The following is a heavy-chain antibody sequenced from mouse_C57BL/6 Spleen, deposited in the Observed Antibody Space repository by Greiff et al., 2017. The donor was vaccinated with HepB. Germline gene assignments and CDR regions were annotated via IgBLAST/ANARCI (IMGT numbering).Heavy chain of an antibody. V-gene: IGHV5-4*01. J-gene: IGHJ3*01. CDR3: AREDGSSSFAY. D-gene: IGHD1-1*01. CDR1: GFTFSSYA. Sequence: EVKLMESGGGLGKPGGSLKLSCAASGFTFSSYAMSWVRQTPEKRLEWVATISDGGSYTYYPDNVKGRFTISRDNAKNNLYLQMSHLKSEDTAMYYCAREDGSSSFAYWGQGTLVTVSA. CDR2: ISDGGSYT.